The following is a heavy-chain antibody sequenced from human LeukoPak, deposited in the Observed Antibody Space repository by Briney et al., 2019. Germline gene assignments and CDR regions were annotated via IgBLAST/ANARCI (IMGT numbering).Heavy chain of an antibody. CDR3: ARGRTFYPTYYAFWSGDNYYFDY. Sequence: GSSVKVSCKASGGTFSSYAISWVRQAPGQGLECMGRIIPIFGTANYAQKFQGRVTITTDESTSTAYMELSSLRSEDTAVYYCARGRTFYPTYYAFWSGDNYYFDYWGQGTLVTVSS. CDR2: IIPIFGTA. V-gene: IGHV1-69*05. D-gene: IGHD3-3*01. CDR1: GGTFSSYA. J-gene: IGHJ4*02.